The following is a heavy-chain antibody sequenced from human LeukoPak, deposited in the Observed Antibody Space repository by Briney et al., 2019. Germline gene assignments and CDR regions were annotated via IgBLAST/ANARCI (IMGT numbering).Heavy chain of an antibody. CDR3: ARAHEGPPYYYDSSGLYYFDY. CDR2: IYHSGST. Sequence: PSETLSLTCAVSGGSISSSNWWSWVRQPPGKGLEWIGEIYHSGSTNYNPSLKSRVTISVDKSKNQFSLKLSSVTAADTAVYYCARAHEGPPYYYDSSGLYYFDYWGQGTLVTVSS. CDR1: GGSISSSNW. D-gene: IGHD3-22*01. V-gene: IGHV4-4*02. J-gene: IGHJ4*02.